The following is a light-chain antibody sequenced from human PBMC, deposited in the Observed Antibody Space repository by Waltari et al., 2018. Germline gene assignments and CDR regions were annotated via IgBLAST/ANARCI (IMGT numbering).Light chain of an antibody. CDR1: QTVSTW. V-gene: IGKV1-5*03. CDR2: KTS. Sequence: DIQMTQSPSTLSASVGDRVPLTCRASQTVSTWLAWYQQKPGKAPKLLIYKTSILESGVPSRFSGSGSGTDFTLTISRLQPDDFATYFCHQYSSFSQTFGQGTRVEVK. CDR3: HQYSSFSQT. J-gene: IGKJ1*01.